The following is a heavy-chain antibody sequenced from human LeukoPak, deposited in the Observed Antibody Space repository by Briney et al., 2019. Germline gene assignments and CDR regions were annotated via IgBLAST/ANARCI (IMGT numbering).Heavy chain of an antibody. CDR1: GFSFSSYA. CDR3: AKASWVPNADAVW. V-gene: IGHV3-23*01. CDR2: MKGGGET. Sequence: PGGSLRLSCAASGFSFSSYAMSWVRQAPARGLEWVSSMKGGGETFYADSVKGRFTLSRDSSRNTVFLQLNNLRVEDTAIYYCAKASWVPNADAVWWGQGTLVTVSS. D-gene: IGHD1-1*01. J-gene: IGHJ4*02.